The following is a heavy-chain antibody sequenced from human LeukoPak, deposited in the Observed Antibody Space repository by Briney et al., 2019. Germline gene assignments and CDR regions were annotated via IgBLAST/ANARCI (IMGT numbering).Heavy chain of an antibody. J-gene: IGHJ6*03. Sequence: GGSLRLSCAASGFTFSSYTMNWIRQPPGKGLEWVSNIGTSSTTIYYADSVKGRFTISRDNAKNSLYLQMNSLRADDTAVYYCARFAAGGSYYYYMDVWGKGTTVTVSS. CDR2: IGTSSTTI. D-gene: IGHD6-25*01. CDR3: ARFAAGGSYYYYMDV. V-gene: IGHV3-48*01. CDR1: GFTFSSYT.